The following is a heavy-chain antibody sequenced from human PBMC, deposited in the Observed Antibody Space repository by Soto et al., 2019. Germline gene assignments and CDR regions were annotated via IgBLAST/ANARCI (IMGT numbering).Heavy chain of an antibody. CDR3: ASVIVGATEYFQH. CDR1: GGSFSGYY. J-gene: IGHJ1*01. CDR2: INHSGST. D-gene: IGHD1-26*01. Sequence: SETLSLTCAVYGGSFSGYYWSWIRQPPGKGLEWIGEINHSGSTNYNPSLKSRVTISVDTSKNQFSLKLSSVTAADTAVYYCASVIVGATEYFQHWGQGTLVTVSS. V-gene: IGHV4-34*01.